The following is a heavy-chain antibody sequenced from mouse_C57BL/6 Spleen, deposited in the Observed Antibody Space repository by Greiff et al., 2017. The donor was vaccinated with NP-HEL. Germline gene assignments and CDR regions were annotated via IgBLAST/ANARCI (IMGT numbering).Heavy chain of an antibody. V-gene: IGHV14-1*01. CDR1: GFNIKDYY. CDR3: TTYYYGSSYWYFDV. J-gene: IGHJ1*03. D-gene: IGHD1-1*01. CDR2: IDPEDGDT. Sequence: EVQLQQSGAELVRPGASVKLSCTASGFNIKDYYMHWVKQRPEQGLEWIGRIDPEDGDTEYAPKFQGKATMTADTSSNTAYRQLSSLTSEDTAVYYCTTYYYGSSYWYFDVWGTGTTVTVSS.